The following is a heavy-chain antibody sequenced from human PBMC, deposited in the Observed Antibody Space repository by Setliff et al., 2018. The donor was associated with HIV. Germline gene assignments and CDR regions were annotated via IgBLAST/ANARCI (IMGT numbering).Heavy chain of an antibody. V-gene: IGHV1-46*01. Sequence: ASVKVSCKASGYTFTNYYIHWVRQAPGQGLEWMGLINPSGGKTSYAKKFQGRLTMTRDTSRSTVYMELSRLRSDDTAVYYCARGAWIQLWNGDFDIWGQGTMVTVS. D-gene: IGHD5-18*01. CDR3: ARGAWIQLWNGDFDI. CDR1: GYTFTNYY. J-gene: IGHJ3*02. CDR2: INPSGGKT.